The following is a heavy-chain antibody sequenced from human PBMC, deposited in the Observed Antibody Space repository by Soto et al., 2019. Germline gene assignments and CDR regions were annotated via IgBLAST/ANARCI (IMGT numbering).Heavy chain of an antibody. V-gene: IGHV1-69*02. CDR3: ARLTYCSSTSCPGAFDI. J-gene: IGHJ3*02. CDR2: IIPILGIA. D-gene: IGHD2-2*01. CDR1: GGTFSSYT. Sequence: ASVKVSCKASGGTFSSYTISWVRQAPGQGLEWMGRIIPILGIANYAQKFQGRVTITADKSTSTAYMELSSLRSEDTAVYYCARLTYCSSTSCPGAFDIWGQGTMVTVSS.